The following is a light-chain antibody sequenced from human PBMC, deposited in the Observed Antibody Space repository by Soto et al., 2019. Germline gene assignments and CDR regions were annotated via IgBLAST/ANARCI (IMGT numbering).Light chain of an antibody. CDR2: GAS. CDR1: QSVTNSF. J-gene: IGKJ1*01. Sequence: EILLAHSPGTLSLSPGERATLSCRASQSVTNSFLAWYQQKPGQAPRLLIYGASRRATGIPDRFTGSGSGTDFTLTISRLEPEDFAVYYCQQYVSSPWALGQGTKVDIK. V-gene: IGKV3-20*01. CDR3: QQYVSSPWA.